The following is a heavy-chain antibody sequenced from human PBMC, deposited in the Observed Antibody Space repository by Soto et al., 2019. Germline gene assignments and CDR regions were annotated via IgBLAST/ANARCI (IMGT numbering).Heavy chain of an antibody. CDR3: ARGYGDYIPDAFNS. J-gene: IGHJ3*02. D-gene: IGHD4-17*01. CDR2: ITTYSTSI. Sequence: EVQLVESGGGLVKPGGSLRLSCAASGFTFSSYSMNWVRQAPGEGLEWVSSITTYSTSIYYADSVKGRFTISRDNAKNSLFLQMNSLRAEDTAVYYCARGYGDYIPDAFNSWGQGTMVTVSS. V-gene: IGHV3-21*01. CDR1: GFTFSSYS.